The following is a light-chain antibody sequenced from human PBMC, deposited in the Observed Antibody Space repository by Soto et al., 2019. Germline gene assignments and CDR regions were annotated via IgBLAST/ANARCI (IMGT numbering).Light chain of an antibody. J-gene: IGKJ1*01. CDR1: QSVSGTF. CDR2: GAF. Sequence: ELVLTQSPGTLSLSPGDRATLSCRSSQSVSGTFLAWYQQKPGQVPSLLIYGAFKRATGIPDRFSGSGSGTDFTLTISRMEPEDFAVYCCQQYGSSPRTFGQGTKVDIK. CDR3: QQYGSSPRT. V-gene: IGKV3-20*01.